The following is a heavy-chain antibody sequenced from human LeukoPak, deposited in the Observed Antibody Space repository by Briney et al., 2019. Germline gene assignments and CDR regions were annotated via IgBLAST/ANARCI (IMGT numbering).Heavy chain of an antibody. CDR3: AKLPYRMATIELYYYYYGMDV. CDR2: IYYSGST. J-gene: IGHJ6*02. Sequence: SETLSLTCTVSGDSVSSSGYYWSWIRQHPGKGLEWIGYIYYSGSTNYNPSLNSRVTISLDTSKNQFSLNLTSVTAADTAVYYCAKLPYRMATIELYYYYYGMDVWGQGTTVTVSS. D-gene: IGHD5-24*01. CDR1: GDSVSSSGYY. V-gene: IGHV4-31*03.